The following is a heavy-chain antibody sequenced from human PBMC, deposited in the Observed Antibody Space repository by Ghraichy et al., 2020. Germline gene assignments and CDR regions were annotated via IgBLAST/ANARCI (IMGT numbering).Heavy chain of an antibody. V-gene: IGHV1-3*01. CDR1: GYIFTRHA. CDR3: ARDRETIPPYGMDV. CDR2: INAGDGSS. Sequence: ASVKVSCKASGYIFTRHAIHWVRQAPGQRPEWMGWINAGDGSSRYSHKFQGRLTITRDTYANTDYMELTSLGSEDTAIYYCARDRETIPPYGMDVWGQGTTVTVSS. D-gene: IGHD3-3*01. J-gene: IGHJ6*02.